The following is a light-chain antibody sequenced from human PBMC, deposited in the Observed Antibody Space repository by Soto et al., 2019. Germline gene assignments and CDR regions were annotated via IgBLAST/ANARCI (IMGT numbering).Light chain of an antibody. CDR3: SSYTSTTTLIV. V-gene: IGLV2-14*01. CDR2: GVT. CDR1: SSDVGAYNY. J-gene: IGLJ1*01. Sequence: QSVLTQPASVSGSPGQSITISCTGTSSDVGAYNYVSWYQQLPGTAPKLMVYGVTIRPSGVSNRFSGSKSGNTASLTISGLXAEDEADYYCSSYTSTTTLIVFGTGTKVTVL.